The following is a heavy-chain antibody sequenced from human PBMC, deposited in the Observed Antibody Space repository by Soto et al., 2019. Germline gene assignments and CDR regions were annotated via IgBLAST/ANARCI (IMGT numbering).Heavy chain of an antibody. CDR3: ASSRGPGGSYLGRGGINWFDP. J-gene: IGHJ5*02. CDR1: GGSISSGGYY. D-gene: IGHD1-26*01. Sequence: TSETLSLTCTVSGGSISSGGYYWSWIRQHPGKGLEWIGYIYYSGSTYYNPSLKSRVTISVDTSKNQFSLKLSSVTAADTAVYYCASSRGPGGSYLGRGGINWFDPWGQGTLVTVSS. V-gene: IGHV4-31*03. CDR2: IYYSGST.